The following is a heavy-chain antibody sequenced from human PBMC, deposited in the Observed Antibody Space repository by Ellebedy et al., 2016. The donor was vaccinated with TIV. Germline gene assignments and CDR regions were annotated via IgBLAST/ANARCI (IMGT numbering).Heavy chain of an antibody. CDR3: ARVAGGRGDYYYAMDV. Sequence: GESLKISCAASGFTFSNYAMNWVRQASGKGLEWVSFISGGSGYTYYADSVKGRFTISRDNAGNSLHLHMNSLRAADTAIYYCARVAGGRGDYYYAMDVWGQGTTVTVSS. D-gene: IGHD3-16*01. V-gene: IGHV3-21*01. J-gene: IGHJ6*02. CDR1: GFTFSNYA. CDR2: ISGGSGYT.